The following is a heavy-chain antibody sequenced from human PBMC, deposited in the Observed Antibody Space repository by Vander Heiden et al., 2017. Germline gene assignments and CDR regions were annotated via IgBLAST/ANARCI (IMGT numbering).Heavy chain of an antibody. J-gene: IGHJ6*02. V-gene: IGHV1-69*01. Sequence: QVQLVQSGAEVKKPGSSVKVSCKASGGTFSSYAISWVRQAPGQGLEWMGGIIPIFGTANYAQKFQGRVTITADESTSTAYMELSSLRSEDTAVYYCARGGDGYKTYYYYGMDVWGQGTTVTVSS. CDR2: IIPIFGTA. CDR1: GGTFSSYA. D-gene: IGHD5-12*01. CDR3: ARGGDGYKTYYYYGMDV.